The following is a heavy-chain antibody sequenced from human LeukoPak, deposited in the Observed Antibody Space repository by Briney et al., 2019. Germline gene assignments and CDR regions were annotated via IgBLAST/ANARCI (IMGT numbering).Heavy chain of an antibody. D-gene: IGHD1-26*01. CDR2: NYYSGST. CDR3: ARFVGFNIYYYYGMDV. V-gene: IGHV4-39*01. Sequence: SETLSLTCTVSGGSISSSSYYWGWIRQPPGKGLEWIGSNYYSGSTYYNPSLKSRVTISVDTSKNQFSLKLSSVTAADTAVYYCARFVGFNIYYYYGMDVWGQGTTVTVSS. CDR1: GGSISSSSYY. J-gene: IGHJ6*02.